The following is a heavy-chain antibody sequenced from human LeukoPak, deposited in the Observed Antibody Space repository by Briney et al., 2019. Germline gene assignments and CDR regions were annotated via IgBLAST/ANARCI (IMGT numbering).Heavy chain of an antibody. CDR1: GGSISSSNW. CDR3: ARRAIGGTFDY. CDR2: VYHSGST. J-gene: IGHJ4*02. Sequence: SETLSLTCAVSGGSISSSNWWSWVRQPPGKGLEWIGEVYHSGSTNYNPSLKSRVTISVDTSKNQFSLKLSSVTAADTAVYYCARRAIGGTFDYWGQGTLVTVSS. D-gene: IGHD3-10*01. V-gene: IGHV4-4*02.